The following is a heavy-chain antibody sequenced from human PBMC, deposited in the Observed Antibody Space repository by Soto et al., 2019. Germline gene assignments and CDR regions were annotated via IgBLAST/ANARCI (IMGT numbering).Heavy chain of an antibody. D-gene: IGHD5-18*01. V-gene: IGHV4-31*03. Sequence: SETLSLTCTVSGGSISSGGYYWSWIRQHPGKGLEWIGYIYYSGSTYYNPSLKSRVTISVDTSKNQFSLKLSSVTAADTAAYYCARHGETAIRTFDYWGQGTLVTVSS. CDR3: ARHGETAIRTFDY. CDR2: IYYSGST. J-gene: IGHJ4*02. CDR1: GGSISSGGYY.